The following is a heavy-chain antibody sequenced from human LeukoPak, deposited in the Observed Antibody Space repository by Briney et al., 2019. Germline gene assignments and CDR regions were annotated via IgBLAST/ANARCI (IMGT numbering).Heavy chain of an antibody. CDR2: IYYSGST. V-gene: IGHV4-59*08. Sequence: SETLSLTCTVSGGSISSYYWSWIRQPPGKGLEWSGYIYYSGSTKYNPSLKSRVPISVYTSNNQFSLKLSSVTAPDTAVYYCARGAGAGYNLQPFDYWGQGTLVTVSS. CDR3: ARGAGAGYNLQPFDY. CDR1: GGSISSYY. D-gene: IGHD5-24*01. J-gene: IGHJ4*02.